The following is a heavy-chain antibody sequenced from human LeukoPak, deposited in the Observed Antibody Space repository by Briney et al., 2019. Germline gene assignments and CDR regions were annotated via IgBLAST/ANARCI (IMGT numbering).Heavy chain of an antibody. Sequence: GGSLRLSCVASGFTFGTYGMHWVRQPPGKGLEWVAFIRFDGSHKYHADSVRGRFTISRDNSKNTVYLQMNSLRVDDTAVYYCARDTSYFDYWGQGTLVTVSS. J-gene: IGHJ4*02. V-gene: IGHV3-30*02. CDR3: ARDTSYFDY. CDR2: IRFDGSHK. CDR1: GFTFGTYG.